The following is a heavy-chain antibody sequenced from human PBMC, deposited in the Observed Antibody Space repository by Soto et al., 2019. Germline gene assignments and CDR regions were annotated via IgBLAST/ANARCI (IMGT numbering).Heavy chain of an antibody. CDR2: ISAYNGNT. D-gene: IGHD3-22*01. Sequence: ASVKVSCKASGYTFTSYGISWVRQAPGQGLEWMGWISAYNGNTNYAQKLQGRVTMTTDTSTSTAYMELRSLRSDDTAVYYCARDLYYYDSNGFDYWGQGTLVTVSS. CDR1: GYTFTSYG. J-gene: IGHJ4*02. CDR3: ARDLYYYDSNGFDY. V-gene: IGHV1-18*01.